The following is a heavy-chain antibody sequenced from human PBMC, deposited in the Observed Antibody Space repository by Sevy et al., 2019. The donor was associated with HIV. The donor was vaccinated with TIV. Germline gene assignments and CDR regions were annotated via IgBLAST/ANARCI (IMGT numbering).Heavy chain of an antibody. Sequence: SETLSLTCTVSGDSISGYYWSWIRQPPGKGLEWIGYIYYSGNTNYNPSLKSRVTISVDTSKNQFSLKLSSVTAADTAIYYCARAYQYYYYGMHVWGQGTTVTVSS. CDR2: IYYSGNT. D-gene: IGHD3-10*01. V-gene: IGHV4-59*01. J-gene: IGHJ6*02. CDR3: ARAYQYYYYGMHV. CDR1: GDSISGYY.